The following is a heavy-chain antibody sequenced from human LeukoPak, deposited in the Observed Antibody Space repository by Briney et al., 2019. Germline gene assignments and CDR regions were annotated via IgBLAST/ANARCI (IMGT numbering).Heavy chain of an antibody. J-gene: IGHJ4*02. CDR1: GFTFSSYA. Sequence: PGGSLRLSCAASGFTFSSYAMSGVRQAPGKGLEWVSAISGSGGSTYYADSVKGRFTISRDNSKNTLYLQMNSLRAEDTAVYYCAKGVLNYDFWSGYGVDYWGQGTLVTVSS. D-gene: IGHD3-3*01. CDR2: ISGSGGST. CDR3: AKGVLNYDFWSGYGVDY. V-gene: IGHV3-23*01.